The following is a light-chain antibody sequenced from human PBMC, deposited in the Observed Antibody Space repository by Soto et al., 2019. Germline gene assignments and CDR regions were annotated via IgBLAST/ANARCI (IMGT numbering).Light chain of an antibody. Sequence: QSVLTQPASVSGSPGQSITISCTGTISDVGTYNYVSWYQQHPGKAPKLIIYEVNNRPSGVSTRFSGSKSGNTASLSISGLQAEDEAYYYRRSYRSNPTLYVLGTGTKVTVL. J-gene: IGLJ1*01. CDR3: RSYRSNPTLYV. V-gene: IGLV2-14*01. CDR2: EVN. CDR1: ISDVGTYNY.